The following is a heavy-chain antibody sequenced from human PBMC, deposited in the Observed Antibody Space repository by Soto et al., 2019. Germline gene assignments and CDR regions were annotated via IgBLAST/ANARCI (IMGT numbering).Heavy chain of an antibody. CDR1: GYSFTSYA. CDR2: INAGNGNT. V-gene: IGHV1-3*01. CDR3: ARGRHIVGASIAGY. J-gene: IGHJ4*02. D-gene: IGHD1-26*01. Sequence: GASVKVSCKASGYSFTSYAMHWVRQAHGQRPEWMGWINAGNGNTKYSQKFQGRVTMTRNTSISTAYMELSSLRSEDTAVYYCARGRHIVGASIAGYWGQGTLVT.